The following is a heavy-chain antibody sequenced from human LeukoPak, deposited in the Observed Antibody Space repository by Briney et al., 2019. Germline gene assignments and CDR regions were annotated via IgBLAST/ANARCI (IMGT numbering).Heavy chain of an antibody. Sequence: GGALRLSCQASGFTFSNYIMNWLRQAPGKGLDWVSYIRSSSSTIYYADSVKGRFTISRDNAKNSLYLQMKSLRAEDTAVYYCARGKTSQNIVTRKTYNWFDPWGQGTLVTVSS. J-gene: IGHJ5*02. V-gene: IGHV3-48*04. CDR2: IRSSSSTI. CDR3: ARGKTSQNIVTRKTYNWFDP. CDR1: GFTFSNYI. D-gene: IGHD2/OR15-2a*01.